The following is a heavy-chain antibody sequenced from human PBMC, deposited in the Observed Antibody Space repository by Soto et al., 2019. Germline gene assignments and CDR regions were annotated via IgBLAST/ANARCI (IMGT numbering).Heavy chain of an antibody. D-gene: IGHD3-22*01. Sequence: QVQLVESGAEVKKPGASVTVSCKASGYTFTSYYLHWVRQAPGQGLEWMGKINPSGGTTSYAQKCQGRVTMARDTSTSTGYMEVSSLRSEDTAVDYWGRGDYYDSSGYYGDPPYFDYWGQGTLVTVSS. CDR1: GYTFTSYY. CDR3: GRGDYYDSSGYYGDPPYFDY. V-gene: IGHV1-46*01. J-gene: IGHJ4*02. CDR2: INPSGGTT.